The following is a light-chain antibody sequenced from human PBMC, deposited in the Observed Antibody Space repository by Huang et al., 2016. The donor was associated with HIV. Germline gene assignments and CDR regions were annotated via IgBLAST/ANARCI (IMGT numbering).Light chain of an antibody. CDR1: QSVSSY. CDR3: QQRSSWPPT. V-gene: IGKV3-11*01. Sequence: ENVLTQSPATLSLSPGDRATLSCRASQSVSSYLAWYQHKPGPAPRLLIFDASKRATGIPPKFSGSGSGTDFTLTINGLESEDFAVYYCQQRSSWPPTFGQGTKLEIK. CDR2: DAS. J-gene: IGKJ2*01.